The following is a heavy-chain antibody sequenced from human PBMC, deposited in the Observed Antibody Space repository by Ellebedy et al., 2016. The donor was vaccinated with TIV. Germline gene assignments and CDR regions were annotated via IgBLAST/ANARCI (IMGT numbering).Heavy chain of an antibody. V-gene: IGHV4-59*01. CDR2: IYYSGST. J-gene: IGHJ5*02. Sequence: SETLSLXXTVSGGSISSYYWSWIRQPPGKGLEWIGYIYYSGSTNYNPSLKSRVTISVDTSKNQFSLKLSSVTAADTAVYYCARSYGSGSWNWFDPWGQGTLVTVSS. D-gene: IGHD3-10*01. CDR1: GGSISSYY. CDR3: ARSYGSGSWNWFDP.